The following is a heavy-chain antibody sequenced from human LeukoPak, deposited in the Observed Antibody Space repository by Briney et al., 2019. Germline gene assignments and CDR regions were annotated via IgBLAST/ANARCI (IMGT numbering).Heavy chain of an antibody. D-gene: IGHD4-11*01. CDR1: EFTFSNYA. CDR3: ARSGGLQKFDY. J-gene: IGHJ4*02. Sequence: GGSLRLSCAASEFTFSNYALHWVRQAPGKGLQWVAVISYDGNTIHYADSVKGRFIISRDTSKNTLYLQMDSLRAEDTAVYYCARSGGLQKFDYWGQGTLVTVSS. CDR2: ISYDGNTI. V-gene: IGHV3-30-3*01.